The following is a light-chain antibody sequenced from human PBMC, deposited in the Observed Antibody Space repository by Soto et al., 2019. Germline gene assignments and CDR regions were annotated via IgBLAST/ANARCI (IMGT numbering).Light chain of an antibody. CDR2: EVS. Sequence: QSALTQPRSVSGSPGQSVTISCTGISSDVDSYNRVSWYQQPPGTAPKLMMYEVSNRPSGVPDRFSGSKSGNTASLTISGLQAEDEADYYCCSYAGSHTWVFGTGTKVTAL. V-gene: IGLV2-18*02. J-gene: IGLJ1*01. CDR1: SSDVDSYNR. CDR3: CSYAGSHTWV.